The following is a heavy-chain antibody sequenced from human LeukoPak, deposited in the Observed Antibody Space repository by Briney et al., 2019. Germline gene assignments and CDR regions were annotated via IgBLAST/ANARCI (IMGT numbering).Heavy chain of an antibody. CDR1: GFTFSSYA. J-gene: IGHJ4*01. CDR2: ISYDGSNK. D-gene: IGHD6-19*01. Sequence: PGRSLRLSCAASGFTFSSYAMHWVRQAPGKGLEWVAVISYDGSNKYYADSVKGRFTISRDNSKNTLYLQMNSLRVDDTALYFCARAGFYSGWYVVDFWGHGTLVTVSS. V-gene: IGHV3-30*04. CDR3: ARAGFYSGWYVVDF.